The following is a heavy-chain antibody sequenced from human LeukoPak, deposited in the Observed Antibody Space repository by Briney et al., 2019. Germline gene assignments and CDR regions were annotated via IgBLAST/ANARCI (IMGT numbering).Heavy chain of an antibody. CDR3: ARAVDYYGSRSYYKRWFDP. Sequence: SETLSLTCTVSGGSISSGDYYWSWIRQRPGKGLEWIGDISYSGSTYYNPSLKSRVTISLDTSKNQFSLKLSSVTAADTAVYYCARAVDYYGSRSYYKRWFDPWGQGTLVTVSS. J-gene: IGHJ5*02. D-gene: IGHD3-10*01. V-gene: IGHV4-30-4*08. CDR2: ISYSGST. CDR1: GGSISSGDYY.